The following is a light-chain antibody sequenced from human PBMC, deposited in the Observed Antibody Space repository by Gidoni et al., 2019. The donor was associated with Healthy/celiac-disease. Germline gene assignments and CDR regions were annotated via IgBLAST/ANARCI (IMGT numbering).Light chain of an antibody. CDR1: QSVSSY. V-gene: IGKV3-11*01. CDR3: QQRSNWPPYT. Sequence: EIVLTQSPATLSLSPGERATLSCRASQSVSSYLAWYQQKPGQAPRLLIYDASNRATVIPARFSGSGSGTDFTLTISSLEPEDFAVYYCQQRSNWPPYTFXQXTKLEIK. CDR2: DAS. J-gene: IGKJ2*01.